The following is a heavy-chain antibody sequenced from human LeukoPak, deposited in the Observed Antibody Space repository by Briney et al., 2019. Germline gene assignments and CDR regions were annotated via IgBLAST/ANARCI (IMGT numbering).Heavy chain of an antibody. J-gene: IGHJ2*01. CDR3: ARGLWYFDL. CDR1: GGSISSGGYS. CDR2: IYHSGST. Sequence: PSQTLFLTCAVSGGSISSGGYSWSWIRQPPGKGLEWIGYIYHSGSTYYNPSLKSRVTISVDRSKNQFSLKLSSVTAADTAVYYCARGLWYFDLWGRGTLVTVSS. D-gene: IGHD2-21*01. V-gene: IGHV4-30-2*01.